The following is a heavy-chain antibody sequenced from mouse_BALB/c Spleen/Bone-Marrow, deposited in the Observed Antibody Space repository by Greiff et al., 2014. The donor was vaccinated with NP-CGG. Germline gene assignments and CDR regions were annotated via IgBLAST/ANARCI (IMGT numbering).Heavy chain of an antibody. Sequence: EQLQQSGPSRVKPSQTLSLTCSVTGDSITNGYWNWIRKFPGNKLEYMGYINYSGSTYYNPSLKSRISITRDTSKNQFFLQLNSVTTEDTATYYCVRSGYYGSYPASYWGQGTLVTVSA. J-gene: IGHJ3*01. CDR3: VRSGYYGSYPASY. D-gene: IGHD2-1*01. CDR2: INYSGST. CDR1: GDSITNGY. V-gene: IGHV3-8*02.